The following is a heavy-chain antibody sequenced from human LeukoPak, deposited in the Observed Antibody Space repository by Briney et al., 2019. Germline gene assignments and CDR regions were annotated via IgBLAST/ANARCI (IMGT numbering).Heavy chain of an antibody. Sequence: SETLSLTCTVSGYSISRGYHWGWIRQPPGKGLEWIGTIHHSGSTYYNPPLKSRVTILIDTSKNQFSLKLNSVTAADTAVYYCARVDWTTDYWGQGTLVTVSS. CDR3: ARVDWTTDY. CDR1: GYSISRGYH. V-gene: IGHV4-38-2*02. D-gene: IGHD3-9*01. CDR2: IHHSGST. J-gene: IGHJ4*02.